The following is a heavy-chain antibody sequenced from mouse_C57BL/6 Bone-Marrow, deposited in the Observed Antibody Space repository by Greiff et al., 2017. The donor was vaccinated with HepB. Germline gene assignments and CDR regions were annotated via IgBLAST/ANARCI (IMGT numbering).Heavy chain of an antibody. CDR3: ARSLFYGNPFAY. Sequence: VKLVESGPELVKPGASVKISCKASGYAFSSSWMNWVKQRPGKGLEWIGRIYPGDGDTNYNGKFKGKATLTADKSSSTAYMQLSSLTSEDSAVYFCARSLFYGNPFAYWGQGTLVTVSA. CDR2: IYPGDGDT. D-gene: IGHD2-1*01. CDR1: GYAFSSSW. V-gene: IGHV1-82*01. J-gene: IGHJ3*01.